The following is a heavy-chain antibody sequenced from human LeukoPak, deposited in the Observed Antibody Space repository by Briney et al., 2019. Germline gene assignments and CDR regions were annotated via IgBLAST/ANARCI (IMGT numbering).Heavy chain of an antibody. J-gene: IGHJ4*02. Sequence: ASVTVSCKTSGYTFTSYHFTWVRQAPGQGPGWLGWISTYSAGAIYAPAFRDRLTLTTDTRTRTAFMELTGLTSADTAVYYCARYKHHNFFDYWGQGTLVTVSS. CDR1: GYTFTSYH. CDR2: ISTYSAGA. D-gene: IGHD1-1*01. V-gene: IGHV1-18*01. CDR3: ARYKHHNFFDY.